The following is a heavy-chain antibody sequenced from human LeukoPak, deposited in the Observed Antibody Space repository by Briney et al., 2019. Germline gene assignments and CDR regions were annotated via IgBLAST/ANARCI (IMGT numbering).Heavy chain of an antibody. J-gene: IGHJ4*02. Sequence: GASVKVSCKASGYTFTGYYMHLVRQATGQGLEWMGWMNPNSGGTNYAQKFQGRVTMTRDTSIGTAYMELSRLRSDDTAVYYCARDPITIFGVVIARFDYWGQGTLVTVSP. CDR2: MNPNSGGT. CDR1: GYTFTGYY. V-gene: IGHV1-2*02. CDR3: ARDPITIFGVVIARFDY. D-gene: IGHD3-3*01.